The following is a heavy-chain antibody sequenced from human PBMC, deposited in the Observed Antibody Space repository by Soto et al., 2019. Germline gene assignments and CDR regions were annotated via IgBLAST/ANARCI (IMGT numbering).Heavy chain of an antibody. CDR3: ARDPPCGGDCYSDGAIENWFDP. V-gene: IGHV1-18*01. Sequence: QVQLVQSGAEVKKPGASVKVSCKASGYTFTSYGISWVRQAPGQGLEWMGWISAYNGNTNYAQKLQGRVTMTTDTSTSTAYMELRSLRSDDTAVYYCARDPPCGGDCYSDGAIENWFDPWGQGTLVTVSS. CDR1: GYTFTSYG. CDR2: ISAYNGNT. D-gene: IGHD2-21*02. J-gene: IGHJ5*02.